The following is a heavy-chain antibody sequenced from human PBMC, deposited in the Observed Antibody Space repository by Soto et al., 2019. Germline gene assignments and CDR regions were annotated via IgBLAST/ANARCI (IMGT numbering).Heavy chain of an antibody. V-gene: IGHV4-61*08. Sequence: SEPLSHTRAVSGGSISSGGDSRTFNRQPPGKGLEWIGYIYSSGSAGYNPYLKSRVTMLVDTSKNQFSLKLSSVTAADTSVYYCARRSNFYSGLDYWGRGTLVTVSS. J-gene: IGHJ4*02. CDR3: ARRSNFYSGLDY. D-gene: IGHD2-21*01. CDR2: IYSSGSA. CDR1: GGSISSGGDS.